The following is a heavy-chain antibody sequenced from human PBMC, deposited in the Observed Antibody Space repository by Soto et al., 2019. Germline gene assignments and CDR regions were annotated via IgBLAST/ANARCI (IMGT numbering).Heavy chain of an antibody. D-gene: IGHD6-13*01. CDR3: ARAAYSSSLYYYGMDV. V-gene: IGHV1-18*01. CDR2: ISAYNGNT. Sequence: ASVKVSCKASGYTFTSYGISWVRQAPGQGLEWMGWISAYNGNTNYAQKLQGRVTMTTDTSTSTAYMELRSLRSDDTAVYYCARAAYSSSLYYYGMDVWGQGTTVTVSS. J-gene: IGHJ6*02. CDR1: GYTFTSYG.